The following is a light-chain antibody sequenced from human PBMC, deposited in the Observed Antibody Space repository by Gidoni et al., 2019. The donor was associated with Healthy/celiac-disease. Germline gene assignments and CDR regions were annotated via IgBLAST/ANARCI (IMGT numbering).Light chain of an antibody. CDR1: QDISNY. J-gene: IGKJ2*01. Sequence: DIQMTQSPSSLSASVGDRVTITCQASQDISNYLNWYQQKPGKAPKLLIYDASNLETGVPSRFSGSGSGTDFTFTISSLQPEDIATYYCQQYDNLRVHTFGQGTKLEIK. V-gene: IGKV1-33*01. CDR2: DAS. CDR3: QQYDNLRVHT.